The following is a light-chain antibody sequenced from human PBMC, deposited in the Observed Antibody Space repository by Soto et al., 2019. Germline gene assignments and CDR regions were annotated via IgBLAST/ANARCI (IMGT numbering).Light chain of an antibody. CDR2: GAS. J-gene: IGKJ1*01. V-gene: IGKV3-20*01. CDR1: QSVSNNY. CDR3: QQYGSSGT. Sequence: VLTKSSGPLPLSTGERATLSCRASQSVSNNYLAWYQQKPGQAHRLLIYGASNRATGIPDRFSGGGSGTVFTLTISRLEPEDFAVYYCQQYGSSGTFGQGTKVDIK.